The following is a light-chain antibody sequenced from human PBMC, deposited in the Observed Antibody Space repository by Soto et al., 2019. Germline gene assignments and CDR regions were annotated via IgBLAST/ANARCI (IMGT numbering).Light chain of an antibody. Sequence: QSVLTQPPSASGTPGQRVTISCSGSSTNIGSNYVYWYQQLPGTAPKLLIYRNNQRPSGVPDRFSGSKSGTSASLAMSGLRSEDEADYYCAAWDDSLSGQVFGTGTKVTVL. CDR3: AAWDDSLSGQV. CDR2: RNN. J-gene: IGLJ1*01. V-gene: IGLV1-47*01. CDR1: STNIGSNY.